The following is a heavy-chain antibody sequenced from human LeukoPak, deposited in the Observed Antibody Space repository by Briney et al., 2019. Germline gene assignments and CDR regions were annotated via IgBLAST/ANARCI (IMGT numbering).Heavy chain of an antibody. CDR1: GYTLSSYG. Sequence: ASVKVSCKASGYTLSSYGITWVRQAPGQGLEWMGIINPSGGSTSYAQKFQGRVTMTRDMSTSTVYMELSSLRSEDTAVYYCARERLHYYDSSGYYPYCMDVWGKGTTVTVSS. CDR2: INPSGGST. CDR3: ARERLHYYDSSGYYPYCMDV. D-gene: IGHD3-22*01. J-gene: IGHJ6*03. V-gene: IGHV1-46*01.